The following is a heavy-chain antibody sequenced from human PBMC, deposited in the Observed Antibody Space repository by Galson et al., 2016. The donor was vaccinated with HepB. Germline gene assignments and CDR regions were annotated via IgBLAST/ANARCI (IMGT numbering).Heavy chain of an antibody. V-gene: IGHV3-23*01. Sequence: SLRLSCAASGSTFRSSSMSWVRQAPGKGLEWVAAIDGKDDTTYYADSVKGHFIISRDSSKNTLYLEMNTLRAEDTALYYCAKGGDYDNWGQGALVTVSS. CDR2: IDGKDDTT. D-gene: IGHD4-11*01. J-gene: IGHJ4*02. CDR3: AKGGDYDN. CDR1: GSTFRSSS.